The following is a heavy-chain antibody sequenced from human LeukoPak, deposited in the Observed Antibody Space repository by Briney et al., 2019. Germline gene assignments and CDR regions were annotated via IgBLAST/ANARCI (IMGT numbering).Heavy chain of an antibody. CDR3: ARESSVGAHKAFDY. J-gene: IGHJ4*02. CDR2: INSDGSST. V-gene: IGHV3-74*01. Sequence: GGSLRLSCGASGFSFRSYWMHWVRQAPGKGLVWVSRINSDGSSTSYADSVKGRFTISRDNAKNTLYLQMNSLRAEDTAVYYCARESSVGAHKAFDYWGQGTLVTVSS. D-gene: IGHD1-26*01. CDR1: GFSFRSYW.